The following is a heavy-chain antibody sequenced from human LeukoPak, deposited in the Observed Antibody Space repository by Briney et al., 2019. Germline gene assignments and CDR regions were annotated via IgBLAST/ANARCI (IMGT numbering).Heavy chain of an antibody. D-gene: IGHD3-10*01. Sequence: GRSLRLSCAASGFTFDDYAMHWVRQAPGKGLEWVSGINWNSGTIGYADSVKGRFTISRDYAMNSLYLQMNSLRAEDTAMYYCARPLMYYYGSETYYWFDRWGQGTLVTVSS. CDR3: ARPLMYYYGSETYYWFDR. V-gene: IGHV3-9*01. CDR1: GFTFDDYA. CDR2: INWNSGTI. J-gene: IGHJ5*02.